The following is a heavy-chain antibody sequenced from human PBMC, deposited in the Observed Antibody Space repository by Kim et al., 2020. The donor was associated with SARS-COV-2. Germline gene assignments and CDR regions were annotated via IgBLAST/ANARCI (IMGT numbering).Heavy chain of an antibody. CDR2: IRSKAYGGTT. V-gene: IGHV3-49*04. CDR3: TRPKGGDFWSGYPRSFDY. Sequence: GGSLRLSCTASGFTFGDYAMSWVRQAPGKGLEWVGFIRSKAYGGTTEYAASVKGRFTISRDDSKSIAYLQMNSLKTEDTAVYYCTRPKGGDFWSGYPRSFDYWGQGTLVTVSS. D-gene: IGHD3-3*01. CDR1: GFTFGDYA. J-gene: IGHJ4*02.